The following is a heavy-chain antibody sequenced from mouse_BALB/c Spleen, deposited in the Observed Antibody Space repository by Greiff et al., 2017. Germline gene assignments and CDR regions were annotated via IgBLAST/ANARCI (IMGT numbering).Heavy chain of an antibody. J-gene: IGHJ2*01. CDR2: IYPGNVNT. CDR1: GYTFTSYY. V-gene: IGHV1S56*01. CDR3: ARGGNYAMDY. D-gene: IGHD2-1*01. Sequence: QVQLQQSGPELVKPGASVRISCKASGYTFTSYYIHWVKQRPGQGLEWIGWIYPGNVNTKYNEKFKGKATLTADKSSSTAYMQLSSLTSEDSAVYFCARGGNYAMDYWGQGTTLTVSS.